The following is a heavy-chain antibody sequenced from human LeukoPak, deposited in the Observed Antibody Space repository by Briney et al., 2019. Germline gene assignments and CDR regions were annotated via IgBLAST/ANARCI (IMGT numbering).Heavy chain of an antibody. CDR2: ISGSGGST. J-gene: IGHJ4*02. D-gene: IGHD3-16*01. Sequence: GGSLRLSCAASGFTFSSYATSWVRQAPGKGLEWVSAISGSGGSTYYADSVKGRFTISRDNSKNTLYLQMNSLRAEDTAVYYCAKDRVVLGIYGYWGQGTLVTVSS. CDR1: GFTFSSYA. CDR3: AKDRVVLGIYGY. V-gene: IGHV3-23*01.